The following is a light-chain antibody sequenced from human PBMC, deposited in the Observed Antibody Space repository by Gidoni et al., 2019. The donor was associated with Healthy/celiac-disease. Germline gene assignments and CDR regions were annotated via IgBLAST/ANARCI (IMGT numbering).Light chain of an antibody. Sequence: QSVLTQPPSVSGAPGQGVTVSCTGSSSNIGAGYDVHWYQQLPGTAPKLLIYGNSNRPSGVPDRFSGSKSGTSASLAITGLQAEDEADYYCQSYDSSLSGSYVFGTVTKVTVL. CDR2: GNS. V-gene: IGLV1-40*01. CDR1: SSNIGAGYD. CDR3: QSYDSSLSGSYV. J-gene: IGLJ1*01.